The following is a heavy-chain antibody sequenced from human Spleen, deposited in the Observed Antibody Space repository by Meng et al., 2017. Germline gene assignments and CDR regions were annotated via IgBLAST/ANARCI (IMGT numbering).Heavy chain of an antibody. J-gene: IGHJ4*02. D-gene: IGHD4-23*01. V-gene: IGHV3-11*01. Sequence: QVQLVEAGGGLVKPVGSLRRSCAASGFTFSDYYMSWIRQAPGKGLEWISYISTSGNTIYYTDSVKGRFAITRDNAKNSLYLQMSSLRAEDTAVYYCARGFNGGNSGAFGYWGQGTLVTVSS. CDR2: ISTSGNTI. CDR1: GFTFSDYY. CDR3: ARGFNGGNSGAFGY.